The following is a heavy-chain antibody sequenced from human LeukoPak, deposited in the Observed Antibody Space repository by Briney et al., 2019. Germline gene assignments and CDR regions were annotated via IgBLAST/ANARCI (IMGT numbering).Heavy chain of an antibody. CDR2: IYYSGST. J-gene: IGHJ4*02. V-gene: IGHV4-59*01. CDR1: GGSISSYY. CDR3: ARSYDFWSGGPGY. D-gene: IGHD3-3*01. Sequence: PSETLSLTCTVSGGSISSYYWSWIRQPPGKGLEWIGYIYYSGSTNYNPPLKSRVTISVDTSKNQFSLKLSSVTAADTAVYYCARSYDFWSGGPGYWGQGTLVTVSS.